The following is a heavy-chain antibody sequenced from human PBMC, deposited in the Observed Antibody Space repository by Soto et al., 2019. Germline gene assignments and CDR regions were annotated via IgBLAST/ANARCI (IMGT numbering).Heavy chain of an antibody. CDR3: AKDTCSTTSCYTDY. J-gene: IGHJ4*02. CDR1: GFTFSSYA. Sequence: PGGSLRLSCAASGFTFSSYAMSWVRQAPGKGLEWVSAISGIGGGTYYADSVKGRFTISRDNSKNTLYLQMNSLRAEDTAVYYCAKDTCSTTSCYTDYWGQGTLVTVSS. D-gene: IGHD2-2*01. CDR2: ISGIGGGT. V-gene: IGHV3-23*01.